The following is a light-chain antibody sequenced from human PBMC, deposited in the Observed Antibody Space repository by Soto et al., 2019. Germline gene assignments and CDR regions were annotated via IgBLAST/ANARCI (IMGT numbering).Light chain of an antibody. Sequence: EIVLTQSPDTLSLSPGERATLSCRASQSVRSSLAWYQQKPGQAPRLLIYDASNRATGIPARFSGSGSGTDVTLTISSLEPEDFAVYYCQQRSNWPPEVTFGRGTKVDI. CDR3: QQRSNWPPEVT. CDR1: QSVRSS. J-gene: IGKJ3*01. V-gene: IGKV3-11*01. CDR2: DAS.